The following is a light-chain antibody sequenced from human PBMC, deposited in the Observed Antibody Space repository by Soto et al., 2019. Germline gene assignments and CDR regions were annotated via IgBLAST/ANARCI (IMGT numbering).Light chain of an antibody. J-gene: IGKJ5*01. CDR3: QHLNTYLT. V-gene: IGKV3-11*02. Sequence: LTQSPATLSLSPGERATLSCTASQGISSYIAWYQQKPGHPPRLLMFDASRRVAGIPPRFSGGGFGREFTLTISSLEPEDFATYYCQHLNTYLTFGQGTRLEI. CDR2: DAS. CDR1: QGISSY.